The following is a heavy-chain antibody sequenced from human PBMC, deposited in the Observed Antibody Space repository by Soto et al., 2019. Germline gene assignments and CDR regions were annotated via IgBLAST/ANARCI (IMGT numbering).Heavy chain of an antibody. CDR1: GGSISSYY. V-gene: IGHV4-59*01. Sequence: SETLSLTCTVSGGSISSYYWSWIRQPPGKGLEWIGYIYYSGSTNYNPSLKSRVTISVDTSKNQFSLKLSSVTAADTAVYYWARDLGYSSGWYSWNWFDPWGQGTLVTVSS. D-gene: IGHD6-19*01. CDR3: ARDLGYSSGWYSWNWFDP. J-gene: IGHJ5*02. CDR2: IYYSGST.